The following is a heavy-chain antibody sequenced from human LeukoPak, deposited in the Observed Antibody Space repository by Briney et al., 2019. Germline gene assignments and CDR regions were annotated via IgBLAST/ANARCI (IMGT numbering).Heavy chain of an antibody. D-gene: IGHD4-23*01. CDR1: GFTFSSYS. Sequence: GGSLRLSCAASGFTFSSYSMNWVRQAPGKGLEWVSSISSSSSYIYYADSVKGRFTISRDNSKNTLYLQMNSLGAEDTAVYYCAKANKATVVTVPFDHWGQGTLVTVSS. V-gene: IGHV3-21*01. CDR2: ISSSSSYI. J-gene: IGHJ4*02. CDR3: AKANKATVVTVPFDH.